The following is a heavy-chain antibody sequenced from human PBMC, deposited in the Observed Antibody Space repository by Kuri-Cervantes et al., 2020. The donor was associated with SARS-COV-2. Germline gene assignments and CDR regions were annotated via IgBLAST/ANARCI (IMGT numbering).Heavy chain of an antibody. CDR3: ARDGYSSSWNYFDS. Sequence: SQTLSLTCAVSGYSISSGYYWGWIRQPPGKGLEWIGHIYVRGSTDYNPSLKSRVTMSIDTSKNQFSLNLSSVTAADTAVYYCARDGYSSSWNYFDSWGQGTLVTVSS. CDR2: IYVRGST. D-gene: IGHD6-13*01. CDR1: GYSISSGYY. V-gene: IGHV4-38-2*02. J-gene: IGHJ4*02.